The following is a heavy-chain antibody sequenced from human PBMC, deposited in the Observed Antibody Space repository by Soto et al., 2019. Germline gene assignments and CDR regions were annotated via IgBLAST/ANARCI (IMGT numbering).Heavy chain of an antibody. J-gene: IGHJ6*02. V-gene: IGHV1-8*01. D-gene: IGHD4-17*01. CDR3: ARGGDSRYGMDV. CDR2: MNPNSGNT. Sequence: GASVKVSCKASGYTFTSYDINWVRQATGQGLEWMGWMNPNSGNTGYAQKFQGRVTMARNASISTAYMELSSLRSEDTAVYYCARGGDSRYGMDVWGQGTTVTVSS. CDR1: GYTFTSYD.